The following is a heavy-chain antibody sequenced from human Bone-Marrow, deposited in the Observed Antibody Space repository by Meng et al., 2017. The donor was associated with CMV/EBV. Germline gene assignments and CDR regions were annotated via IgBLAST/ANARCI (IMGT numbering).Heavy chain of an antibody. CDR2: INHSGST. CDR3: ARVKQWQTKMDV. Sequence: SETLSLTCAVYGGSFSGYYWSWIRQPPGKGLEWIGEINHSGSTNYNPSLKSRVTTSVDTSKNQFSLKLSSVTAADTAVYYCARVKQWQTKMDVWGQGTTVTVSS. V-gene: IGHV4-34*01. D-gene: IGHD6-19*01. J-gene: IGHJ6*02. CDR1: GGSFSGYY.